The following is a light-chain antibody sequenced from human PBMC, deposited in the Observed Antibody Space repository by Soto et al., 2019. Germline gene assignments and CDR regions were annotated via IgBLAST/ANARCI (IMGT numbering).Light chain of an antibody. Sequence: EIVLTQSPATLSVSPVEIATLSCRASQSVSSNLAWYQQKPGQAPRLLIYGASTRATGIPDRFSGSGSGTEFTLTISSLQSEDFAVYYCQHYINWRRTFGQGTKVDIK. CDR3: QHYINWRRT. CDR2: GAS. CDR1: QSVSSN. V-gene: IGKV3-15*01. J-gene: IGKJ1*01.